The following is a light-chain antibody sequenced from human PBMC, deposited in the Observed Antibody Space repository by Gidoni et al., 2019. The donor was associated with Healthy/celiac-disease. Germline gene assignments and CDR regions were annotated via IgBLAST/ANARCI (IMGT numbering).Light chain of an antibody. Sequence: EIVLTQSPATLSVSPGERVTLSCRASQSVSSYLAWYQQKPGQSPRLLIYDTANGATGVPPRFRGRGSETDFTLTISNLEPEDFAMYYCQQRWKWPLTFGGGTKVEMK. CDR1: QSVSSY. V-gene: IGKV3-11*01. J-gene: IGKJ4*01. CDR3: QQRWKWPLT. CDR2: DTA.